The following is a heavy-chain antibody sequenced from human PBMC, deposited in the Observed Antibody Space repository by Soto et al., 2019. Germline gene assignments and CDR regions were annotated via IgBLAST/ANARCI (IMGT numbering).Heavy chain of an antibody. CDR2: ISPMFGAA. V-gene: IGHV1-69*19. CDR3: AREVQVHTPAFVY. J-gene: IGHJ4*02. CDR1: GGTFNTYA. D-gene: IGHD3-10*01. Sequence: QVQLVQSGAEMKKPGSSVTVSCQSSGGTFNTYAMNWVRQAPGQGPEWMGDISPMFGAANYAPKFQGRVTITADESTGTSYMQLSSLTSEDTALYFCAREVQVHTPAFVYWGQGNLVTVSS.